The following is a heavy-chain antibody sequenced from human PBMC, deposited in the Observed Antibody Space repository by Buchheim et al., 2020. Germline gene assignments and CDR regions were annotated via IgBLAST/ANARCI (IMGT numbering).Heavy chain of an antibody. CDR3: ARGPGLRFLEWLRRGGWFDP. CDR2: INHSGST. CDR1: GGSFSGYY. J-gene: IGHJ5*02. D-gene: IGHD3-3*01. V-gene: IGHV4-34*01. Sequence: QVQLQQWGAGLLKPSETLSLTCAVYGGSFSGYYWSWIRQPPGKGLEWIGEINHSGSTNYNPSLKSRVTISVDTSKNQFSLKLSSVTAADTAVYYCARGPGLRFLEWLRRGGWFDPWGQGTL.